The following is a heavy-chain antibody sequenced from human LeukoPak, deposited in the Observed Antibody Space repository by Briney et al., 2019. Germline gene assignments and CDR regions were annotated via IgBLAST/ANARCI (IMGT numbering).Heavy chain of an antibody. CDR1: AYSISSGYY. V-gene: IGHV4-38-2*02. Sequence: PSETLSLTCTVSAYSISSGYYWGWIRQPPGKGLEWIGSMYHSGSTYYNPSLKSRVTISVDTSKNQFSLKLASVTAADTAVYYCASGYCGGACQLGGVDMWGQGTMVTVSS. CDR3: ASGYCGGACQLGGVDM. CDR2: MYHSGST. D-gene: IGHD2-21*02. J-gene: IGHJ3*02.